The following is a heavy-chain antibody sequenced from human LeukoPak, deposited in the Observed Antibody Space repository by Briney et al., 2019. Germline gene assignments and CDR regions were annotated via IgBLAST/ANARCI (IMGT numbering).Heavy chain of an antibody. CDR1: GFTFSSYA. D-gene: IGHD3-22*01. CDR2: ISGSGGST. J-gene: IGHJ4*02. V-gene: IGHV3-23*01. Sequence: GGSLRLSCAASGFTFSSYAMSWVRQAPGKGLEWVSAISGSGGSTYYADSVKGRFTIFRDNSKNTLYLQMNSLRAEDTAVYYCAKDPIYRPAYYYDSSGYYGYWGQGTLVTVSS. CDR3: AKDPIYRPAYYYDSSGYYGY.